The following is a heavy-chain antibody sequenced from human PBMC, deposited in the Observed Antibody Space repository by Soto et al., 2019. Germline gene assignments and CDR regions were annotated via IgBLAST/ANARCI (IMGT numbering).Heavy chain of an antibody. V-gene: IGHV1-46*01. CDR2: INPSGGTT. Sequence: GASVKVSCKASGYTFTNFYMHWVRQAPGQGLEWMGIINPSGGTTSYAQKFQGRVIMTRDTSTSTVYMELSSLRSEDTAVYYCARDPSQTYYDILTGNFYFDYWGHGTLVTVSS. D-gene: IGHD3-9*01. CDR1: GYTFTNFY. J-gene: IGHJ4*03. CDR3: ARDPSQTYYDILTGNFYFDY.